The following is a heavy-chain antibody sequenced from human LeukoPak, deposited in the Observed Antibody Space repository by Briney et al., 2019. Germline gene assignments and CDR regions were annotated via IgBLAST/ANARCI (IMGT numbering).Heavy chain of an antibody. CDR1: GYTFTGYY. D-gene: IGHD6-19*01. J-gene: IGHJ5*02. Sequence: ASVKDSCKASGYTFTGYYIHWVRQAPGQGLEWMGWINPSSGGTNFAQKFQSRVTMTRDTSISTAYMELSRLTSDDTAVYYCTIIPLAATLDWSDPWGQGTLVTVSS. V-gene: IGHV1-2*02. CDR3: TIIPLAATLDWSDP. CDR2: INPSSGGT.